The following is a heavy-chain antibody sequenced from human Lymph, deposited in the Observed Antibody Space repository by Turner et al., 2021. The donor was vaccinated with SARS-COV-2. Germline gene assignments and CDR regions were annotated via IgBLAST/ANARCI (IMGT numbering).Heavy chain of an antibody. Sequence: QVQLPASGPGLVTPSETLSLTCTVSGGSISSYYWSWFRQPPGKGLEWIGYISNSGSTNYNPTLKSRVTISLDTSKNQFSLKLSSVTAADTAVYYCARHGNELGIQLWGQGTLVTVSS. CDR3: ARHGNELGIQL. CDR1: GGSISSYY. D-gene: IGHD5-18*01. CDR2: ISNSGST. J-gene: IGHJ4*02. V-gene: IGHV4-59*08.